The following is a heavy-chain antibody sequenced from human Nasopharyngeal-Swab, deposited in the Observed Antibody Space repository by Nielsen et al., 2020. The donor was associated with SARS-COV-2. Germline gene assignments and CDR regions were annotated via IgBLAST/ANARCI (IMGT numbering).Heavy chain of an antibody. CDR2: IYTSGST. V-gene: IGHV4-61*02. CDR3: ARGADYYDFWSGYPSGMDV. D-gene: IGHD3-3*01. Sequence: SETLSLTCTVSGGSISSGSYYWSWIRQPAGKGLEWIGRIYTSGSTNYNPSLKSRVTISVDTSKNQFSLKLSSVTAADTAVYYCARGADYYDFWSGYPSGMDVWGQGTTVTVSS. CDR1: GGSISSGSYY. J-gene: IGHJ6*02.